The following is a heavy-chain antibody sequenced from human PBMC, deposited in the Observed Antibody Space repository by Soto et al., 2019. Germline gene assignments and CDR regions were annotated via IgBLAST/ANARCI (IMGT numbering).Heavy chain of an antibody. Sequence: PGESLKICCKGSGYSFSNYWIGWVRQMHGKGLEWMGIIYPGDSDTRYSPSFQGQVTISADKSISTAYVQMNSLRAEDTAVYYCARPPTVLYDSSGYYWGQGTLVTVSS. CDR1: GYSFSNYW. J-gene: IGHJ4*02. CDR2: IYPGDSDT. CDR3: ARPPTVLYDSSGYY. V-gene: IGHV5-51*01. D-gene: IGHD3-22*01.